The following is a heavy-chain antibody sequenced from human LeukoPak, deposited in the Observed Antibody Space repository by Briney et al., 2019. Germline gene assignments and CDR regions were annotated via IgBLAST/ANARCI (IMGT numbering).Heavy chain of an antibody. CDR1: GYTFTSYD. CDR3: ARLASSSWPLYYYYGMDV. D-gene: IGHD6-13*01. J-gene: IGHJ6*02. Sequence: GASVKVSFKASGYTFTSYDINWVRQATGQGLEWMGWMNPNNGNTGYAQKFQGRVTMTRSTSISTAYMELSSLRSEDTAVYYCARLASSSWPLYYYYGMDVWGQGTTVTASS. CDR2: MNPNNGNT. V-gene: IGHV1-8*01.